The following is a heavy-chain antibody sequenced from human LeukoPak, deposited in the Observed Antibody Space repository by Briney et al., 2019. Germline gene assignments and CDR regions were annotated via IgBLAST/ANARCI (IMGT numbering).Heavy chain of an antibody. CDR2: ISSSSSYI. J-gene: IGHJ4*02. CDR1: GFTFSSYE. Sequence: NPGGSLRLSCAASGFTFSSYEMNWVRQAPGKGLEWVSSISSSSSYIYYAASVKGRFTISRDNAKNSLYLQMNRLRAEDTAVYYCARERQLERLAFGKEGSAFDYWGQGTLVTVSS. V-gene: IGHV3-21*01. CDR3: ARERQLERLAFGKEGSAFDY. D-gene: IGHD1-1*01.